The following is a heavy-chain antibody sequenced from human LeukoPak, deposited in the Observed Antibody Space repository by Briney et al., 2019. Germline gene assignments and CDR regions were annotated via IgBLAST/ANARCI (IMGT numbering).Heavy chain of an antibody. CDR2: ISYDGSNK. V-gene: IGHV3-30*18. Sequence: GRSLRLSCAASGFTFSSYGMHWVRQAPGKGLEWVAVISYDGSNKYYADSVKGRFTISRDNSKNTLYLQMNSLRAEDTAVYYCAKAAMYYDSSGYYSGGYYFDYWGQGTLVTVSS. D-gene: IGHD3-22*01. CDR3: AKAAMYYDSSGYYSGGYYFDY. J-gene: IGHJ4*02. CDR1: GFTFSSYG.